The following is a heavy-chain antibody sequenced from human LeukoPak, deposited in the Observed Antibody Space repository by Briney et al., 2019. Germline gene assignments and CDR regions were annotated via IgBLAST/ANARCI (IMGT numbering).Heavy chain of an antibody. D-gene: IGHD3-22*01. Sequence: GGSLRLSCAASGFTFSDYYMSWIRQAPGKGLEGVSYISSSGSTTNYADSVKGRFTISRDNAKNSLYLQMNSLRAEDTAVYYCAGDISGYFNTRGEGYWGQGTLVTVSS. CDR3: AGDISGYFNTRGEGY. CDR2: ISSSGSTT. V-gene: IGHV3-11*01. CDR1: GFTFSDYY. J-gene: IGHJ4*02.